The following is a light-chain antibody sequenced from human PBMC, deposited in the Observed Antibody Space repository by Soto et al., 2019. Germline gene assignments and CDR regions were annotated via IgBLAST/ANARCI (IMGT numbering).Light chain of an antibody. Sequence: QSVLTQPASVSGSPGQSITISCTGTSSDVGGYNYVSWYQQHPGKAPKFMIYDVSNRPSGVSNRFSGSKSGNTASLTISGLQAEDEADYYRSSYTTSNTRHIALGTGTRSPS. CDR1: SSDVGGYNY. J-gene: IGLJ1*01. CDR3: SSYTTSNTRHIA. V-gene: IGLV2-14*01. CDR2: DVS.